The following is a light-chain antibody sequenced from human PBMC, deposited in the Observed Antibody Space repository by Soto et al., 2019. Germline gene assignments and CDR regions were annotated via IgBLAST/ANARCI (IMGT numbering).Light chain of an antibody. V-gene: IGKV1-5*01. CDR1: QRISIW. Sequence: DIQMTQSPSTLSASVGDRVTITCRASQRISIWLAWYQQKPGKAPKLLIYDASSLESGVPSRFSGSGSGTEFTLTISSLQPDDFATYYCQQYNNYPRTFGQGTKVDIK. CDR2: DAS. CDR3: QQYNNYPRT. J-gene: IGKJ1*01.